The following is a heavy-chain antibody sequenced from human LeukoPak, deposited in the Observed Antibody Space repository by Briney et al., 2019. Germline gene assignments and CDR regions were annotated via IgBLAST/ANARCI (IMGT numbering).Heavy chain of an antibody. CDR1: GFTFSSYA. CDR3: ARVRWFGELFGDY. CDR2: ISGSGGST. D-gene: IGHD3-10*01. V-gene: IGHV3-23*01. Sequence: GGSLRLSCAASGFTFSSYAMSWVRQAPGKGLEWVSAISGSGGSTYYADSVKGRFTISRDNSKNTLYLQMNSLRAEDTAVYYCARVRWFGELFGDYWGQGTLVTVSS. J-gene: IGHJ4*02.